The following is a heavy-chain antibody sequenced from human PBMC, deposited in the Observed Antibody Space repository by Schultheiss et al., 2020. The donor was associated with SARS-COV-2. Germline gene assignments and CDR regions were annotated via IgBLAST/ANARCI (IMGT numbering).Heavy chain of an antibody. CDR1: GGSISSSSYY. V-gene: IGHV4-39*01. D-gene: IGHD6-13*01. CDR2: IYYSGST. J-gene: IGHJ4*02. CDR3: ARQPAFSNSWEFDY. Sequence: SQTLSLTCTVSGGSISSSSYYWGWIRQPPGKGLEWIGSIYYSGSTYYNPSLRGRVTISVDTSKNQFSLRLTSVTDADKGVYYCARQPAFSNSWEFDYWGRGTLVTVSS.